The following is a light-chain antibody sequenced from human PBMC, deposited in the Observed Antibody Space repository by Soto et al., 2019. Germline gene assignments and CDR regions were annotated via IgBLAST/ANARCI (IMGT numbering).Light chain of an antibody. V-gene: IGKV3-15*01. Sequence: EIVMTQSPGTLSVSPGERASLSCRASQSVSVNLAWYQQKPGQAPRLLIYGVSTRATRIPARFSGSESGTDFTLTIRSLEPEDFAVYYCQQRSNWPPSITFGQGTRLEIK. CDR2: GVS. CDR1: QSVSVN. CDR3: QQRSNWPPSIT. J-gene: IGKJ5*01.